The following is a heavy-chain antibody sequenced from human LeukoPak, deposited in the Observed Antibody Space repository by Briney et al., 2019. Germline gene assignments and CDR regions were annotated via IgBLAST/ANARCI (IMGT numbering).Heavy chain of an antibody. J-gene: IGHJ3*02. V-gene: IGHV1-18*01. CDR2: ISTYNGNT. CDR1: GYTFTSYG. CDR3: AREGAHCSSTSCQRAFDI. Sequence: ASVKVSCKASGYTFTSYGISWVRQAPGQGLEWMGWISTYNGNTNYAQKLQGRVTMTTDTSTSTAYMELRSLRSDDTAVYYCAREGAHCSSTSCQRAFDIWDQGTMATVSS. D-gene: IGHD2-2*01.